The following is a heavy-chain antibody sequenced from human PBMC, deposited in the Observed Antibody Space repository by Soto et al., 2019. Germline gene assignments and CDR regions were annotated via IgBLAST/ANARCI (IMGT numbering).Heavy chain of an antibody. D-gene: IGHD6-13*01. CDR3: ARSRAASGVVACDP. J-gene: IGHJ5*02. V-gene: IGHV5-10-1*01. CDR2: IDPSDSHA. Sequence: PGESLKISCKASGYIFNTYWIAWLRQMPGKGLKGMGRIDPSDSHANYGPSFEGHVTISVDKSISTAYLQWSSLRASDTAMYYCARSRAASGVVACDPRGQGHRVTVSS. CDR1: GYIFNTYW.